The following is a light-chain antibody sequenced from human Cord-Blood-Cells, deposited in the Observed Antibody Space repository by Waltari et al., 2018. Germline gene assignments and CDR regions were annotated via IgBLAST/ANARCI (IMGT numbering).Light chain of an antibody. CDR3: QAWDSSVV. Sequence: SYELTQSPSVSVSPGQTASITCSGDNLGDKYACWYQQKPGQSPVLVIYQDSKRPSGIPERFSGSNSGNTATLTISGTQAMDEADYYCQAWDSSVVFGGGTKLTVL. J-gene: IGLJ2*01. CDR1: NLGDKY. CDR2: QDS. V-gene: IGLV3-1*01.